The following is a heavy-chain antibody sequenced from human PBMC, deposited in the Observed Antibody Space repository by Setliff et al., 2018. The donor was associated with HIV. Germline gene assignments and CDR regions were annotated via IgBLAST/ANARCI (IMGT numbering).Heavy chain of an antibody. J-gene: IGHJ4*02. CDR2: IYADGSNT. CDR1: GFTFSNYW. CDR3: TRNGGSWDFDY. D-gene: IGHD1-26*01. Sequence: GGSLRLSCAASGFTFSNYWMHWVRQAPGKGLVWVARIYADGSNTIYADSVKGRFTISRDNAKNTLYLQMNSLRAEDTAVYYCTRNGGSWDFDYWGQGALVTVSS. V-gene: IGHV3-74*01.